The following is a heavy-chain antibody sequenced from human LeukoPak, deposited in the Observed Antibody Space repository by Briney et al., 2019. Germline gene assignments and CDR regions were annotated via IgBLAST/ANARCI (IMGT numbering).Heavy chain of an antibody. CDR2: IRYDGSNK. Sequence: GGSLRLSCAASGFTFSSYGMHWVRQAPGKGLEWVAFIRYDGSNKYYADSVKGRFTISRDNSKNTLYLQMNSLRAEDTAVYYCAKDVRKLSPPYNWFDPWGQGTLVTVPS. J-gene: IGHJ5*02. D-gene: IGHD4-23*01. CDR1: GFTFSSYG. CDR3: AKDVRKLSPPYNWFDP. V-gene: IGHV3-30*02.